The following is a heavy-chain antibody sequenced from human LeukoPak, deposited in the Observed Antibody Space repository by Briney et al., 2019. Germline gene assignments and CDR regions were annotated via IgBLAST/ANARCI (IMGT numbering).Heavy chain of an antibody. D-gene: IGHD6-19*01. V-gene: IGHV4-59*08. CDR1: GGSISSYY. CDR3: ARGTGVAVAGNY. J-gene: IGHJ4*02. Sequence: PSETLSLTCTVSGGSISSYYWSWMRQPPGKGREWIGYIYYSGRTNYNPSLKSRVIMSVDTSKNQFSLRLSSVTAADTAVYYCARGTGVAVAGNYWGQGTLVTVSS. CDR2: IYYSGRT.